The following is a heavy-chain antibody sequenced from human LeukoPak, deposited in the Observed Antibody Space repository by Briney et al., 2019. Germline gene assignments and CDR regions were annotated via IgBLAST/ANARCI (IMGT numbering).Heavy chain of an antibody. D-gene: IGHD3-10*01. CDR2: ISGSGGST. V-gene: IGHV3-23*01. CDR3: TKGEGVWFGEFQV. J-gene: IGHJ6*04. CDR1: GFTFSSYA. Sequence: PVGSLRLSCAASGFTFSSYARSWVRQAPGKGLEWVSAISGSGGSTYYADSVKGRFTISRDNSKNTLYLQMNSLRAEDTDVYYCTKGEGVWFGEFQVWGKGTTVTVSS.